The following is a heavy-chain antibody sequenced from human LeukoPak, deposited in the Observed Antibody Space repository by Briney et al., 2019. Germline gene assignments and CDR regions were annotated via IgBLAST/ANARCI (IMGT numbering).Heavy chain of an antibody. CDR3: ARDLGRYDSNQGPLDAFDI. J-gene: IGHJ3*02. Sequence: GWSLRLSCAASGFTVSSNYMSWVRQAPGRGLEWVSVIHTGGSTYYADSVKGRFTIFRDNSKNTLYLQMNSLRAEDTAVYYCARDLGRYDSNQGPLDAFDIWGQGTMVTVSS. D-gene: IGHD3-22*01. V-gene: IGHV3-53*01. CDR2: IHTGGST. CDR1: GFTVSSNY.